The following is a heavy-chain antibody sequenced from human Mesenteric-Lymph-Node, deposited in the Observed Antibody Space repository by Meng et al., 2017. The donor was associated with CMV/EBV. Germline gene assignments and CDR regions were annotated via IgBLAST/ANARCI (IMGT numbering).Heavy chain of an antibody. CDR2: IYYSGST. CDR3: ATSRIIMVRVDY. J-gene: IGHJ4*02. CDR1: GGSIRSTDYN. V-gene: IGHV4-39*01. Sequence: SETLSLTCTVSGGSIRSTDYNWGWIRQPPGKGLEWIGSIYYSGSTYYNPSLKSRVTIFVDTSKNQFSLKLSSVTAADTAVYYCATSRIIMVRVDYWGQGTLVTVSS. D-gene: IGHD3-10*01.